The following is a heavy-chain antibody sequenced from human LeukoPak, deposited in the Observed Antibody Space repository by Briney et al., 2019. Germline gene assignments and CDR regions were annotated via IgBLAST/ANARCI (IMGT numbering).Heavy chain of an antibody. CDR1: GVTFSSYA. CDR2: ISGSGSST. Sequence: GGSLRLSCATSGVTFSSYAIGWVRQAPGKGLEWVSAISGSGSSTYYADSVKGRFTISRDNSKNTLYLQMNSLRAEDTAVYYCAKSHYDFWTGYGYYFDYWGQGTLVTVSS. D-gene: IGHD3-3*01. CDR3: AKSHYDFWTGYGYYFDY. V-gene: IGHV3-23*01. J-gene: IGHJ4*02.